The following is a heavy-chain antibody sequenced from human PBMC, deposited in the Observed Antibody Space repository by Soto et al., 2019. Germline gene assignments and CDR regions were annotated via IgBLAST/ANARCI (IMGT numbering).Heavy chain of an antibody. CDR1: GGSISSGDYY. V-gene: IGHV4-61*08. CDR3: ARGVGFGYYYYHMDL. CDR2: IYYSGSA. D-gene: IGHD3-10*01. Sequence: PSETLSLTCTVSGGSISSGDYYWSWIRQPPGKGLEWIGYIYYSGSADYNPSLGSRVTISIDTSKNQFSLKLTSVTAADTAVYYCARGVGFGYYYYHMDLWGQGTTVIVSS. J-gene: IGHJ6*02.